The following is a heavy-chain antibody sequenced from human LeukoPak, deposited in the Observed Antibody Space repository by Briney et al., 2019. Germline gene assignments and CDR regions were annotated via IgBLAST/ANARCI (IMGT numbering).Heavy chain of an antibody. CDR3: ARVPFGVVIWGYFDY. D-gene: IGHD3-3*01. J-gene: IGHJ4*02. CDR2: INHSGST. CDR1: GGSISGYY. V-gene: IGHV4-34*01. Sequence: SETLSLTCAVYGGSISGYYWSWIRQPPGKGLEWIGEINHSGSTNYNPSLKSRVTISVDTSKNQFSLKLSSVTAADTAVYYCARVPFGVVIWGYFDYWGQGTLVTVSS.